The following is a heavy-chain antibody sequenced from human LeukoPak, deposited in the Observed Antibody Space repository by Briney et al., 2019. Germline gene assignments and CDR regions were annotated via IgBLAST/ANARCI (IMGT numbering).Heavy chain of an antibody. J-gene: IGHJ4*02. CDR1: GITFSSFA. Sequence: GGSLRLSCAASGITFSSFAMSWVRQAPGKGLVWVSRINSDGSSTSYADSVKGRFTISRDNAKNTLYLQMNSLRAEDTAVYYCARDGYCSSTSCYYFDYWGQGTLVTVSS. V-gene: IGHV3-74*01. CDR2: INSDGSST. CDR3: ARDGYCSSTSCYYFDY. D-gene: IGHD2-2*01.